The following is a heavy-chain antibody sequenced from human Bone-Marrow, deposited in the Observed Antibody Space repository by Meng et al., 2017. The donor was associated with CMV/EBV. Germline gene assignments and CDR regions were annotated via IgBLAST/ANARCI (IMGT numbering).Heavy chain of an antibody. J-gene: IGHJ5*02. D-gene: IGHD2-21*01. V-gene: IGHV1-46*01. CDR3: AREGHMLAWFDP. Sequence: ASVKVSCKTSGYTFTNYYMHWVRRAPGQGLEWMGIINPSGGTTSYAQKFQGRVTMARDTSTSTVYLELSSLRSEDTAVYYCAREGHMLAWFDPWGQGTLVTVSS. CDR1: GYTFTNYY. CDR2: INPSGGTT.